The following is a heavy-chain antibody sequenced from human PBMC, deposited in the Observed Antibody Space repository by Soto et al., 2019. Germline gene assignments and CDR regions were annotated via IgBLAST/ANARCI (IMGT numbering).Heavy chain of an antibody. J-gene: IGHJ5*02. CDR2: IYYSGST. D-gene: IGHD3-10*01. Sequence: SDTLSLTCTVSGGSISSYYWSWIRQPPGKGLEWIGYIYYSGSTNYNPSLKSRVTISVDTSKNQFSLKLSSVTAADTAVYYCARDERLSWFDPWGQGTLVTVSS. CDR3: ARDERLSWFDP. V-gene: IGHV4-59*01. CDR1: GGSISSYY.